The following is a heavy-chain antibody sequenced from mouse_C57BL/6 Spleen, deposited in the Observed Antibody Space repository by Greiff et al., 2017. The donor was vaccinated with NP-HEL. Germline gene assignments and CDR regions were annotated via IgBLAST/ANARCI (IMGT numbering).Heavy chain of an antibody. CDR2: INPSTGGT. J-gene: IGHJ2*01. CDR3: AITTVASFDY. CDR1: GYSFTGYY. Sequence: VQLQQSGPELVKPGASVKISCKASGYSFTGYYMNWVKQSPEKSLEWIGEINPSTGGTTYNQKFKAKATLTVDKSSSTAYMQLKSLTSEDSAVYYCAITTVASFDYWGQGTTLTVSS. D-gene: IGHD1-1*01. V-gene: IGHV1-42*01.